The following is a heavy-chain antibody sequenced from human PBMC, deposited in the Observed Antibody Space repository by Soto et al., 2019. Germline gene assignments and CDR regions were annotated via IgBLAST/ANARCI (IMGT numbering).Heavy chain of an antibody. CDR3: SLKPDFADYPTPPFYP. CDR1: GFTFSSYA. Sequence: EVQLLESGGGLVQPGGSLRLSCAASGFTFSSYAMSWVRQASGKGLEWVSAISGSGGSTYYADSVKGRFTISRDNSKNTLYLQMNSLIAENTAVYYFSLKPDFADYPTPPFYPWGQGTLVTVSS. J-gene: IGHJ5*02. CDR2: ISGSGGST. D-gene: IGHD4-17*01. V-gene: IGHV3-23*01.